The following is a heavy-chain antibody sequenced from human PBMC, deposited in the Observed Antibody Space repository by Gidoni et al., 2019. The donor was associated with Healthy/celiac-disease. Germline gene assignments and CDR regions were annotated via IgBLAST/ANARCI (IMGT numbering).Heavy chain of an antibody. CDR3: ARHIPLGVAMPRRYYFDY. V-gene: IGHV4-39*01. Sequence: QLQLQESGPGLVKPSETLSLTCTVSGGSISSSSYYWGWIRQPPGKGLEWIGSIYYSGSTYYNPSLKSRVTISVDTSKNQFSLKLSSVTAADTAVYYCARHIPLGVAMPRRYYFDYWGQGTLVTVSS. CDR2: IYYSGST. D-gene: IGHD2-2*01. J-gene: IGHJ4*02. CDR1: GGSISSSSYY.